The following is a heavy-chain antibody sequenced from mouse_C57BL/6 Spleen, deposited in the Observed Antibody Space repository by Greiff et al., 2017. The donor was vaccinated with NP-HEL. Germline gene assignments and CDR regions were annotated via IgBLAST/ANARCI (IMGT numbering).Heavy chain of an antibody. V-gene: IGHV1-4*01. CDR1: GYTFTSYT. D-gene: IGHD1-1*01. CDR3: ARSFITTVVEGYFDV. J-gene: IGHJ1*03. CDR2: INPSSGYT. Sequence: QVQLQQSGAELARPGASVKMSCKASGYTFTSYTMPWVKQRPGQGLEWIGYINPSSGYTKYNQKFKDKATLTADKSSSTAYMQLSSLTSEDSAVYYCARSFITTVVEGYFDVWGTGTTVTVSS.